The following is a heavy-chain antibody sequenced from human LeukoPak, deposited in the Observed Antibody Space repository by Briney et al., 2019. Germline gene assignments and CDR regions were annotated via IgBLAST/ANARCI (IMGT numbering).Heavy chain of an antibody. CDR2: IYTSGST. CDR1: GGSISSGSYY. J-gene: IGHJ3*02. CDR3: ARDPPVAAFDI. Sequence: SQTLSLTCTVSGGSISSGSYYWSWIRQPAGKGLEWIGRIYTSGSTNYNPSLKSRVTIPVDTSKNQFSLKLSSVTAADTAVYYCARDPPVAAFDIWGQGTMVTVSS. V-gene: IGHV4-61*02.